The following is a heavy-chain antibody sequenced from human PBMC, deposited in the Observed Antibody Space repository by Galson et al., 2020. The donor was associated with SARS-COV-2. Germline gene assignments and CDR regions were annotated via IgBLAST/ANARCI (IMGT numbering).Heavy chain of an antibody. CDR3: VRGEVQTLDY. CDR2: FIHAFHTA. V-gene: IGHV1-69*13. CDR1: GGTFSSSD. J-gene: IGHJ4*01. Sequence: SVKVSCKASGGTFSSSDVNWVRQAPGQGLEWLGGFIHAFHTATYAQKFQGRVKITADEPTTTAYMVLTSLRFDDTAVYFCVRGEVQTLDYWGHGTLVTVSS. D-gene: IGHD1-1*01.